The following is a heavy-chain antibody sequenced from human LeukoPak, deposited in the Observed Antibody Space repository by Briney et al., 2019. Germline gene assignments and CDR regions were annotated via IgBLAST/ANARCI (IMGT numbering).Heavy chain of an antibody. J-gene: IGHJ4*02. V-gene: IGHV1-69*05. CDR3: ARGIDFWSGYLY. CDR2: IIPIFATA. D-gene: IGHD3-3*01. Sequence: GGIIPIFATANYAQKFQGRVTITTDESTSPAYMELSSLRSEDTAVYYCARGIDFWSGYLYWGQGTLVTVSS.